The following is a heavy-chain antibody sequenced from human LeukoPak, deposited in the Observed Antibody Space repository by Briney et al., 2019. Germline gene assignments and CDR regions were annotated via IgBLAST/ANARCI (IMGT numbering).Heavy chain of an antibody. CDR2: ISDDETYK. CDR3: TKDLRYYYADNHSEMDEHDY. J-gene: IGHJ4*02. Sequence: GGSLRLSCAASGFTFNSYSMHWVRQAPGKGLEWVTAISDDETYKFYADSVKGRFTISRDNSKNTLYLQMNSLRAEDTALYYCTKDLRYYYADNHSEMDEHDYWGQGTLVTVSS. CDR1: GFTFNSYS. D-gene: IGHD4-23*01. V-gene: IGHV3-30-3*01.